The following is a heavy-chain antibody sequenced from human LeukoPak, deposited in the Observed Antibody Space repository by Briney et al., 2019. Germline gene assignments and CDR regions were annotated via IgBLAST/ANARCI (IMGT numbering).Heavy chain of an antibody. V-gene: IGHV3-30-3*01. CDR2: ISYDGSNK. Sequence: GGSLRLSCAASGFTFSSYAMHWVRQAPGKGLEWVAVISYDGSNKYYADSVKGRFTISRDNSKNTLYLQMNSLRAEDTAVYYCASILTGAYWGQGTLVTVSS. CDR3: ASILTGAY. CDR1: GFTFSSYA. D-gene: IGHD3-9*01. J-gene: IGHJ4*02.